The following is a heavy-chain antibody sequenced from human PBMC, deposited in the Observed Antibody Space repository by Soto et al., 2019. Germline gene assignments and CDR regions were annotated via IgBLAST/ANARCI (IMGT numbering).Heavy chain of an antibody. Sequence: GGSLRLSCAASGFTFSSYGMHWVRQAPGKGLEWVAVIWYDGSNKYYADSVKGRFTISRDNSKNTLYLQMNSLRAEDTAVYYCASDSNIVVVPAASNFDYWGQGTLVTVSS. CDR3: ASDSNIVVVPAASNFDY. J-gene: IGHJ4*02. CDR2: IWYDGSNK. CDR1: GFTFSSYG. V-gene: IGHV3-33*01. D-gene: IGHD2-2*01.